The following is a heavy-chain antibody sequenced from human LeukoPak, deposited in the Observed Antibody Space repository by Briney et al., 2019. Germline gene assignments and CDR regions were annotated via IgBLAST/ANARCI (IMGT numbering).Heavy chain of an antibody. Sequence: SETLSLYCGVYGGSFSGYYWSWIRQPPGKGLEWIGEINPRGSTNYNPSLKSRVTLSADTSKNQFSLTLNSVTAADTAVYYCARRRLVYYFDDWGQGTLVTASS. CDR1: GGSFSGYY. CDR3: ARRRLVYYFDD. J-gene: IGHJ4*02. CDR2: INPRGST. D-gene: IGHD2-8*01. V-gene: IGHV4-34*01.